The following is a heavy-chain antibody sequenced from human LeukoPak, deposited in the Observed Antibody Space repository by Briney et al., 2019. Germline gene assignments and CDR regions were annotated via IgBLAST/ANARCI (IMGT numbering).Heavy chain of an antibody. CDR2: IKSKADGGTT. CDR3: TTYGSGSCLD. CDR1: GFTFSNAW. V-gene: IGHV3-15*01. Sequence: KPGGSLRLSCAASGFTFSNAWMSWVRQAPGKGLEWVGRIKSKADGGTTDYAAPVKGRFTISRDESKITLYLQMNSLKTEDTAIYYCTTYGSGSCLDWGQGTLVTVSS. J-gene: IGHJ4*02. D-gene: IGHD3-10*01.